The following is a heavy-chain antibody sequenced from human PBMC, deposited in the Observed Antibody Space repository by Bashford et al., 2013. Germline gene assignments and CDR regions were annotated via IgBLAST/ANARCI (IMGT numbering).Heavy chain of an antibody. Sequence: VRQAPGRGLEWVANIKEDGSEKYYVDSVKGRFTISRDNAKNSVYLQMNSLRAEDTAMYYCAGGFGLDFWGQGTLVTVSS. D-gene: IGHD3-3*01. CDR3: AGGFGLDF. V-gene: IGHV3-7*01. CDR2: IKEDGSEK. J-gene: IGHJ4*02.